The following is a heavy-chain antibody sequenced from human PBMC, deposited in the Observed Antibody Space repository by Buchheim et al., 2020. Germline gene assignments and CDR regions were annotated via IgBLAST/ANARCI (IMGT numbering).Heavy chain of an antibody. CDR1: GGTFSSYT. CDR2: IIPILGIA. J-gene: IGHJ6*02. D-gene: IGHD2-21*02. CDR3: ARDKPHIVVVTAILGRRYYYGMDV. Sequence: QVQLVQSGAEVKKPGSSVKVSCKASGGTFSSYTISWVRQAPGQGLEWMGRIIPILGIANYAQKFQGRVTITADKSTSTAYMELSSLRSEDTAVYYCARDKPHIVVVTAILGRRYYYGMDVWGQGTT. V-gene: IGHV1-69*08.